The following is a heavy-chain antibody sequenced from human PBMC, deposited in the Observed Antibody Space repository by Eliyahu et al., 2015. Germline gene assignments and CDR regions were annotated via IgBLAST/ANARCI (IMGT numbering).Heavy chain of an antibody. V-gene: IGHV1-3*01. CDR2: INAGNGNT. CDR3: ARGYCFTTTCHPDV. Sequence: QVQLVQSGAEVKKPGAXVKVSCXTSGXXFSTYAIXWVRQAPGQSLXWMGXINAGNGNTKYSQRFQGRVTVTRDTSANTAYLELNNLTSEDTAVYYCARGYCFTTTCHPDVWGQGTMVTVSS. J-gene: IGHJ3*01. CDR1: GXXFSTYA. D-gene: IGHD2-2*01.